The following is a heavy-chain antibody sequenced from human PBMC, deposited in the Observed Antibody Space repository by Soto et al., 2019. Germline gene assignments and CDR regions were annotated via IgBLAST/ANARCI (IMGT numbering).Heavy chain of an antibody. J-gene: IGHJ4*02. V-gene: IGHV1-69*10. Sequence: ASVKVSCKASGGTFSSYAISWVRQAPGQGLELMGGIIPILGIANYAQKFQGRVTITADKSTSTAYMELSSLRSEDTAVYYCARASTGTYHFDYWGQGTLVTVSS. CDR1: GGTFSSYA. CDR2: IIPILGIA. CDR3: ARASTGTYHFDY. D-gene: IGHD4-17*01.